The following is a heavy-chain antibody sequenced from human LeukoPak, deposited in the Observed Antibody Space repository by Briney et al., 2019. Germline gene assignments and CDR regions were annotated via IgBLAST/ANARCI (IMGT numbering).Heavy chain of an antibody. D-gene: IGHD3-9*01. CDR3: ARSRAYYDILTGRGHYYYYYMDV. J-gene: IGHJ6*03. CDR1: GGSISSYY. V-gene: IGHV4-59*01. Sequence: SETLSLTCTVSGGSISSYYWSWIRQPPGKGLEWIGYIYYSGRTNYNPSLKSRVTMSVDTSKNQFSLKLSSVTAADTAVYYCARSRAYYDILTGRGHYYYYYMDVWGKGTTVTISS. CDR2: IYYSGRT.